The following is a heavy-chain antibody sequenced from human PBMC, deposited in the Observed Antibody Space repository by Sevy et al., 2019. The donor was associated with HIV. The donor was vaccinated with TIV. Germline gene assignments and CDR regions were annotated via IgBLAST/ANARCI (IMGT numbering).Heavy chain of an antibody. CDR2: ISSSSSYI. Sequence: GGSLRLSCVASGFTFSTYGMNWVRQAPGKGLEWVSSISSSSSYIYYADLVKGRFTISRDYAKNSLYLQMNSLRAEDTAVYYCARDLRNYDFWSGSTYMDVWGKGTTVTVSS. CDR1: GFTFSTYG. D-gene: IGHD3-3*01. CDR3: ARDLRNYDFWSGSTYMDV. V-gene: IGHV3-21*01. J-gene: IGHJ6*03.